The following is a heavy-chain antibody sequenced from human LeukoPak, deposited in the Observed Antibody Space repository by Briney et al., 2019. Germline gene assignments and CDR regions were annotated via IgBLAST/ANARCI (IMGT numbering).Heavy chain of an antibody. Sequence: GGSLRLSCAASGFTFSSYAMSWVRQAPGKGLEWVSAISGSGGSTYYADSVKGRFTISRDNSKNTLYFQMNSLRVEDTAVYYCARGRQYSTGWYYFDYWGQGTLVTVSS. J-gene: IGHJ4*02. CDR3: ARGRQYSTGWYYFDY. V-gene: IGHV3-23*01. CDR2: ISGSGGST. D-gene: IGHD6-19*01. CDR1: GFTFSSYA.